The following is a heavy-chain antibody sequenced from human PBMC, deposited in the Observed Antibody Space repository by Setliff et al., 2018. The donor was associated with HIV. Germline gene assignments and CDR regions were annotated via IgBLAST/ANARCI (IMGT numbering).Heavy chain of an antibody. CDR2: TDYSGSS. CDR1: GGSISSSSYY. CDR3: ARHEGIRGVSYYFDY. J-gene: IGHJ4*02. Sequence: SETLSLTCTVSGGSISSSSYYWGWIRQPSGKGLEWIGSTDYSGSSYYNPSLKSRVTIFVDTSKNQFSLKLSSVTAADTSVYYCARHEGIRGVSYYFDYWGQGTLVTVSS. D-gene: IGHD3-10*01. V-gene: IGHV4-39*01.